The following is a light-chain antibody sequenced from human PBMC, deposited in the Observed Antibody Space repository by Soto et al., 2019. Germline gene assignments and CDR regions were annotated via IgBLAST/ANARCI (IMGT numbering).Light chain of an antibody. CDR1: QSISSN. V-gene: IGKV3-15*01. CDR3: QQYYSWPPT. CDR2: GAS. J-gene: IGKJ1*01. Sequence: EIVMAQSPATLSVSPGERVTLSCRSIQSISSNLAWYQQKPGQAPRLLIFGASTRATGIPARFSGSGSGTDFTLTISGLQSEDFAFYYRQQYYSWPPTFGQGTKVEVK.